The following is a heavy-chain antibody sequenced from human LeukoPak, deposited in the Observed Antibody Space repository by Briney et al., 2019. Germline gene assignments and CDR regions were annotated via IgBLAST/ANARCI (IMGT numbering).Heavy chain of an antibody. Sequence: SVKVSCKASGGTFSSYAISWVRQATGQGLEWMGGIIPIFGTANYAQKFQGRVTITADESTSTAYMELSSLRSEDTAVYYCASDGNDILTGYFFDYWGQGTLVTVSS. J-gene: IGHJ4*02. D-gene: IGHD3-9*01. V-gene: IGHV1-69*01. CDR1: GGTFSSYA. CDR3: ASDGNDILTGYFFDY. CDR2: IIPIFGTA.